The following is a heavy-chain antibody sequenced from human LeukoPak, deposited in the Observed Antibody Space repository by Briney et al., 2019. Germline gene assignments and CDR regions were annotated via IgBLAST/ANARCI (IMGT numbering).Heavy chain of an antibody. CDR3: ARTKKGYSYGYFDY. Sequence: SETLSLTCTVSGGSISRGSYYWSWIRQPAGKGLEWIGRIYTSGSTNYNPSLKSRVTISVDTSKNQFSLKLSSVTAADTAVYYCARTKKGYSYGYFDYWGQGNLVTVSS. J-gene: IGHJ4*02. CDR2: IYTSGST. CDR1: GGSISRGSYY. D-gene: IGHD5-18*01. V-gene: IGHV4-61*02.